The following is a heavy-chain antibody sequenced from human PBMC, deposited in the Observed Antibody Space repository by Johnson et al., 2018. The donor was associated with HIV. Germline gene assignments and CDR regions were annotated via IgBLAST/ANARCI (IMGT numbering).Heavy chain of an antibody. CDR2: IWPDGSNR. CDR1: GLILSGYG. J-gene: IGHJ3*02. CDR3: AKEICSGDVCYDDGFDI. Sequence: QVQLVESGGDVVQPGTSLRLSCEASGLILSGYGLHWVRQAPGKGLEWVALIWPDGSNRYYADSVKGRFTVSRDNSKNTLYLRMNSLRTEDTAVYCCAKEICSGDVCYDDGFDIWGHGTMVTLSS. D-gene: IGHD2-8*02. V-gene: IGHV3-33*06.